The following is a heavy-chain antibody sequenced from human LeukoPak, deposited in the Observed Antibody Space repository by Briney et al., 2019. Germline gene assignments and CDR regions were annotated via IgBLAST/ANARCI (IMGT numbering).Heavy chain of an antibody. V-gene: IGHV3-21*01. Sequence: GGSLRLSCAASGFTFSSYSMNWVRQAPGKGLEWVSSISSSSSYIYYADSVKRRFTISRDNAKNSLYRQMNSLRAEDTAVYYCARARSGSHAFDIWGQGTMVTVSS. CDR1: GFTFSSYS. J-gene: IGHJ3*02. CDR2: ISSSSSYI. D-gene: IGHD3-10*01. CDR3: ARARSGSHAFDI.